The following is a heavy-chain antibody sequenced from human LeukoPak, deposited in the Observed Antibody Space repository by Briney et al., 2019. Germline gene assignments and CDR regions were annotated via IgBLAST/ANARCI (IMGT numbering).Heavy chain of an antibody. D-gene: IGHD5-12*01. Sequence: GSLRLSCAASGFTFSSYWMHWVRQAPGKGLVWVSRINSDGSSITYADSVKGRFTISRDNAKNTLYLEMNSLRVEDTAVYYCAREGRVSGYDFDCWGQGTLVTVSS. CDR3: AREGRVSGYDFDC. J-gene: IGHJ4*02. CDR2: INSDGSSI. V-gene: IGHV3-74*03. CDR1: GFTFSSYW.